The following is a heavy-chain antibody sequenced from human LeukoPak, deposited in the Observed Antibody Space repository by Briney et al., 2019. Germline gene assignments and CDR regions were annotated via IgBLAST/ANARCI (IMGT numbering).Heavy chain of an antibody. J-gene: IGHJ5*02. Sequence: GESLKISCKTSGYTFTHYWIGWVRQMPGKGLEWMGIIYPGDSDTRYSPSFQGQVTISADKSISTAYLQWSSLKASDTAMYYCARRYYDFWSGQTHDNWFDPWGQGTLVTVSS. V-gene: IGHV5-51*01. D-gene: IGHD3-3*01. CDR1: GYTFTHYW. CDR3: ARRYYDFWSGQTHDNWFDP. CDR2: IYPGDSDT.